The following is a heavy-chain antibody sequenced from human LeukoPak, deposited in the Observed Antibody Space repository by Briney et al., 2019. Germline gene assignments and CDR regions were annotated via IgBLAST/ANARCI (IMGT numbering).Heavy chain of an antibody. CDR2: ISGSGSIT. CDR3: AKGRNVHSSGKYYFDY. CDR1: GFTFSSYA. J-gene: IGHJ4*02. D-gene: IGHD6-25*01. V-gene: IGHV3-23*01. Sequence: GGSLRLSCAASGFTFSSYAMTWVPQAPGKGLQWVSGISGSGSITYYADSVKGRFTVSRDNSKSTLYLQMISLRDEDTAVYYCAKGRNVHSSGKYYFDYWGQGTLVTVSS.